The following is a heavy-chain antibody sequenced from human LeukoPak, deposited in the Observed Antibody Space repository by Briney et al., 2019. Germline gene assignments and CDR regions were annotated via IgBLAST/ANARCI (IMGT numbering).Heavy chain of an antibody. V-gene: IGHV4-34*01. Sequence: SETLSHTRGVYGGSFSGYYWRSIRPPPAKGLAWIGEINHSGSNNYNPSLKSRVNISVDTSKNQFSLKLSSVTAADTAVYYCASDRAPDGFDIWGQGTMVTVSS. CDR3: ASDRAPDGFDI. CDR2: INHSGSN. J-gene: IGHJ3*02. CDR1: GGSFSGYY.